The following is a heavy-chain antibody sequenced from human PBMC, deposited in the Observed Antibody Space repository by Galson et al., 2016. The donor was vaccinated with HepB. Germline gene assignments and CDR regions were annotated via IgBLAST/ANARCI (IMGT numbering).Heavy chain of an antibody. CDR2: IDYTGDT. D-gene: IGHD5-18*01. Sequence: SETLSLTCTVSGGSISSYYWSWMRQSPGKGLEWIGYIDYTGDTDYNPSLKSRVTISVDTSKSQFSLRLSSVTAADTAVYYCARQGYSYADYWGQGTLVTVSS. CDR3: ARQGYSYADY. CDR1: GGSISSYY. J-gene: IGHJ4*02. V-gene: IGHV4-59*08.